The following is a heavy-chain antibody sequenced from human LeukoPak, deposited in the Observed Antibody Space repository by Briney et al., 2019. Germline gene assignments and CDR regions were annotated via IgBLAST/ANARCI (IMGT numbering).Heavy chain of an antibody. Sequence: PGGSLRLSCAASGFTFNTYAMSWVRQAPGKGLEWVSTNSGGGGSTFYSDSVKGRFTISRDNSKNTVYLQMNSLRAEDTAVYYCAKGRNVLRYPYGMDVWGQGTTVTVSS. J-gene: IGHJ6*02. D-gene: IGHD3-9*01. CDR1: GFTFNTYA. V-gene: IGHV3-23*01. CDR3: AKGRNVLRYPYGMDV. CDR2: NSGGGGST.